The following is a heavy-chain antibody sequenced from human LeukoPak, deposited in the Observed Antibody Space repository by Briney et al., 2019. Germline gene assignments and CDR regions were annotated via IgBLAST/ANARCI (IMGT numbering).Heavy chain of an antibody. Sequence: GGSLRLSCAASGFTFSSYGMNWVRQAPGKGLEWVAVISYDGSNKYYADSVKGRFTISRDNSKNTLYLQMNSLRAEDTAVYYCAKDLRYCSSTSCYRTYGMDVWGQGTTVTVSS. V-gene: IGHV3-30*18. CDR2: ISYDGSNK. CDR3: AKDLRYCSSTSCYRTYGMDV. D-gene: IGHD2-2*01. CDR1: GFTFSSYG. J-gene: IGHJ6*02.